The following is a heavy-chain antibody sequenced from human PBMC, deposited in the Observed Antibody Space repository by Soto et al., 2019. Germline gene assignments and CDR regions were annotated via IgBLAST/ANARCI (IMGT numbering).Heavy chain of an antibody. Sequence: QVQLQQWGAGLLKPSETLSLICAVYGGSFSGNYWSWIRQPPGKGLEWIGEFSDSGSTNYNPSLKSRVTISEDMSKSQSSLKLSSVAAADTAVYYCARRNFYYGLDVWGQGTTVTVSS. CDR2: FSDSGST. V-gene: IGHV4-34*01. CDR1: GGSFSGNY. CDR3: ARRNFYYGLDV. J-gene: IGHJ6*02.